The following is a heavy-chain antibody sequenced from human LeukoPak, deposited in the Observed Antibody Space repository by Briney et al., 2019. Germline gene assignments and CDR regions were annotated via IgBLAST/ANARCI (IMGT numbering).Heavy chain of an antibody. CDR3: AKVTVTMAATGDY. CDR1: GFIFNNHD. J-gene: IGHJ4*02. V-gene: IGHV3-23*01. Sequence: GGSLRLSCVVSGFIFNNHDMSWVRQAPGKGLEWVSAISGNGGSTYYADSVKGRFTISRDNSKNTLYLQMHSLRVEDTAIYYCAKVTVTMAATGDYWGQGTLVTVSS. D-gene: IGHD2-15*01. CDR2: ISGNGGST.